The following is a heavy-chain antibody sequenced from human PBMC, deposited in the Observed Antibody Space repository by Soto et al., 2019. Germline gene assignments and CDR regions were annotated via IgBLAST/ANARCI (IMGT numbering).Heavy chain of an antibody. CDR3: TTDLYQKHISSSRARQYFQH. CDR2: IKSKTDGETT. D-gene: IGHD6-6*01. J-gene: IGHJ1*01. CDR1: GFTFSNAW. Sequence: GESLKISCAASGFTFSNAWMSWVRQAPGKGLEWVGRIKSKTDGETTDHSAPVKGRFTISRDDSKNTLYLQMNSLKTEDTAVYYCTTDLYQKHISSSRARQYFQHWGQGTLVTVSS. V-gene: IGHV3-15*01.